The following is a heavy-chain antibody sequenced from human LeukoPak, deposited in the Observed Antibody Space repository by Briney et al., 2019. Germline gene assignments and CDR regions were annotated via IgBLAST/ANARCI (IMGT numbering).Heavy chain of an antibody. V-gene: IGHV3-48*01. D-gene: IGHD3-16*01. CDR3: ARDPLRSPRAEYFQH. Sequence: GGSLRLSCAASGFTFSSYSMNWVRQAPGKGLEWVSYISSSSSTIYYADSVKGRFTISRDNAKNSLYLQMNSLRAEDTAVYYCARDPLRSPRAEYFQHWGQGTLVTVTS. CDR2: ISSSSSTI. J-gene: IGHJ1*01. CDR1: GFTFSSYS.